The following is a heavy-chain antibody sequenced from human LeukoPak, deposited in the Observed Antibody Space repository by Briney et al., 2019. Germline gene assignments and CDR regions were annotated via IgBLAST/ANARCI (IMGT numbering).Heavy chain of an antibody. CDR1: GFTFSSYG. Sequence: GGSLRLSCAASGFTFSSYGMHWVRQAPGKGLEWEAVILYDGSNKYYADSVKGRFTISRDNSKNTLSLQMNSLRAEDTAVYYCAKDLSDYYDSSGYYYPDYWGQGTLVTVSS. J-gene: IGHJ4*02. V-gene: IGHV3-30*18. D-gene: IGHD3-22*01. CDR2: ILYDGSNK. CDR3: AKDLSDYYDSSGYYYPDY.